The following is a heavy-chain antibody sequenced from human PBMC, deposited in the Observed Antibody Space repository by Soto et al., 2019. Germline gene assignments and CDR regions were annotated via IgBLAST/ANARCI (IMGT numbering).Heavy chain of an antibody. CDR3: ARVYCSSTSCYYYYSMDV. V-gene: IGHV1-69*13. D-gene: IGHD2-2*01. CDR2: IIPIFGTT. CDR1: GGTFSSSD. J-gene: IGHJ6*02. Sequence: SVKVSCKASGGTFSSSDINCVRQAPGQGLEWMGGIIPIFGTTNYAQKFQDRVTITADESTSTAYMELSSLRSEDTAVYYFARVYCSSTSCYYYYSMDVWGQGTTVTVSS.